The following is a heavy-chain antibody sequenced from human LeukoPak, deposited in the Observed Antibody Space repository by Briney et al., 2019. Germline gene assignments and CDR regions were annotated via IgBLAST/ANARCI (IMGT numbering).Heavy chain of an antibody. CDR1: GGSITNNNW. Sequence: SETLSLTCAVSGGSITNNNWWSWVRQPPGKGLEWIGEIYHSGSPNYNPSLKNRVTISLDKSKNHFSLRLNSVTAADTAVYFCARDAGTTRTYWFFDLWGRGTLVIVSS. V-gene: IGHV4-4*02. CDR2: IYHSGSP. CDR3: ARDAGTTRTYWFFDL. D-gene: IGHD1-7*01. J-gene: IGHJ2*01.